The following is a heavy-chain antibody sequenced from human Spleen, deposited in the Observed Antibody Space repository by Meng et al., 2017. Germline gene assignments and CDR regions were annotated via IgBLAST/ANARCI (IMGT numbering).Heavy chain of an antibody. CDR3: ARINRRSLTGFDP. V-gene: IGHV4-31*03. D-gene: IGHD2-8*02. CDR2: IYYSGST. CDR1: GGSISSGGYY. J-gene: IGHJ5*02. Sequence: GQLPESGPGLVKPSPTLSPTCTVSGGSISSGGYYWSWIRQHPGKGLEWIGYIYYSGSTYYNPSLKSRVTISVDTSKNQFSLKLSSVTAADTAVYYCARINRRSLTGFDPWGQGTLVTVSS.